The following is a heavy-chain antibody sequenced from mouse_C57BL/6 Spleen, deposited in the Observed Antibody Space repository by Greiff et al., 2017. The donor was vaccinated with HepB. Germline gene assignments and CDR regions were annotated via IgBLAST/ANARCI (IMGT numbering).Heavy chain of an antibody. J-gene: IGHJ4*01. CDR1: GYTFTSYW. V-gene: IGHV1-7*01. CDR2: INPSSGYT. Sequence: QVQLQQSGADLAKPGASVKLSCKASGYTFTSYWMHWVKQRPGQGLEWIGYINPSSGYTKYNQKFKDKATLTADNASSTAYMQLSSLTYEDAEVYYWAGGTTVVATAEDAMDYWGQGTSVTVSS. D-gene: IGHD1-1*01. CDR3: AGGTTVVATAEDAMDY.